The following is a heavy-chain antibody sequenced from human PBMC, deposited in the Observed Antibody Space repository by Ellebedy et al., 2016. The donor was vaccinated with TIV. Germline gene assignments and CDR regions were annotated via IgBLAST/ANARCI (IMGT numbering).Heavy chain of an antibody. CDR2: ISVYNGNT. D-gene: IGHD6-25*01. J-gene: IGHJ4*02. V-gene: IGHV1-18*04. CDR3: AREPPSLTAARMADY. Sequence: AASVKVSCKASGYIFTTHNMNWVRQAPGQGLEWMAWISVYNGNTNYAQKFQGRLTLTTDTSTSTAYLEMRSLRSDDTAVYYCAREPPSLTAARMADYWGQGTLVTVSS. CDR1: GYIFTTHN.